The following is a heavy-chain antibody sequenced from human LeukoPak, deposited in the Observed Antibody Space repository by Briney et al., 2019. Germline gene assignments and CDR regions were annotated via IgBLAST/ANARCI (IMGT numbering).Heavy chain of an antibody. Sequence: SETLSLTCTVSGDSISSSNYYSGWIRQPPGRRLEWIGSIYSGGSTYYNPSLKSRVTMSVDASNNRFSLNLRSITAAVSAVYYCARTLEDCSGGTCLNWFDPWGQGTLVTVSS. J-gene: IGHJ5*02. CDR3: ARTLEDCSGGTCLNWFDP. V-gene: IGHV4-39*07. CDR1: GDSISSSNYY. CDR2: IYSGGST. D-gene: IGHD2-15*01.